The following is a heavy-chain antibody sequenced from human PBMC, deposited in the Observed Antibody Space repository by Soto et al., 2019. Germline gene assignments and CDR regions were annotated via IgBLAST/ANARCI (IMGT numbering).Heavy chain of an antibody. CDR3: AISGGYSSVDY. D-gene: IGHD6-25*01. CDR1: GFTFSSYW. J-gene: IGHJ4*02. CDR2: INSDGSST. Sequence: GGSLRLSCAASGFTFSSYWMHWVRQAPGKGLVWVSRINSDGSSTSYADSVKGRFTISRDNAKNTLYLQMNSLRAEDTAVYYCAISGGYSSVDYWGQGTLVTVSS. V-gene: IGHV3-74*01.